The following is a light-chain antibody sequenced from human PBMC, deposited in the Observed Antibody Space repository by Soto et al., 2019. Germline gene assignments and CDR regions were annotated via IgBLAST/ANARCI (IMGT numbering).Light chain of an antibody. V-gene: IGLV2-14*01. CDR1: SSDIGAYNY. CDR2: EVS. J-gene: IGLJ2*01. Sequence: QSALTQPASVSGSPGQSITVSCTGTSSDIGAYNYVYWYQQLPGKAPKLMIYEVSSRPSAVSNRFSASKSGNTASLTISGLQAEDEAVYYCSSYTTSTTLVFGGGTKLTVL. CDR3: SSYTTSTTLV.